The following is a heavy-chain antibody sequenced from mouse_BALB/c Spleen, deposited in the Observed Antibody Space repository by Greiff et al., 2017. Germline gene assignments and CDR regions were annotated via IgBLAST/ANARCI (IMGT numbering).Heavy chain of an antibody. CDR1: GFTFSDYY. Sequence: EVKVVESGGGLVKPGGSLKLSCAASGFTFSDYYMYWVRQTPEKRLEWVATISDGGSYTYYPDSVKGRFTISRDNAKNNLYLQMSSLKSEDTAMYYCARDGYGNYDYWGQGTTLTVSS. D-gene: IGHD2-10*02. CDR2: ISDGGSYT. CDR3: ARDGYGNYDY. J-gene: IGHJ2*01. V-gene: IGHV5-4*02.